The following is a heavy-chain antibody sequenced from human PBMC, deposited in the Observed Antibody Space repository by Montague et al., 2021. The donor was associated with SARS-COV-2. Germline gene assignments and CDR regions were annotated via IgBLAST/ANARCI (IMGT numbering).Heavy chain of an antibody. D-gene: IGHD3-10*01. CDR1: GFTFNNRY. Sequence: SLRLSCAASGFTFNNRYMSWIRQAPGKGLEWLAHIIDSGTTIYYADSVRGRFTVSRDNARNSLYLQMSSLRVEDTAVYYCARVRGIWDCGGQGTLVTVSS. J-gene: IGHJ4*02. V-gene: IGHV3-11*01. CDR3: ARVRGIWDC. CDR2: IIDSGTTI.